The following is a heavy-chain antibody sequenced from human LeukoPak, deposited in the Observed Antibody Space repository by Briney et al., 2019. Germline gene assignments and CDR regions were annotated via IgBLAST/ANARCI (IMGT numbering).Heavy chain of an antibody. V-gene: IGHV1-18*01. CDR1: GYTFTSYG. D-gene: IGHD3-10*01. CDR2: ISAYNGNT. J-gene: IGHJ5*02. Sequence: ASVKVSCKASGYTFTSYGISWVRQAPGQGLEWMGWISAYNGNTNYAQKLQGRVTMTTDTSTSTAYMELRSLRSDDTAVYYCARGHYGSGSHGWFDPWGQGTLVTVSS. CDR3: ARGHYGSGSHGWFDP.